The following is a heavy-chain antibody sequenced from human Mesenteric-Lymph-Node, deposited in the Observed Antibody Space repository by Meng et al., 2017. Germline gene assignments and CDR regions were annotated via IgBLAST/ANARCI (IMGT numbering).Heavy chain of an antibody. D-gene: IGHD2-2*01. CDR1: GGSISSSSYY. CDR2: IYYSGST. CDR3: ASTRLSRDY. Sequence: SETLSLTCTVSGGSISSSSYYWGWLRQPPGKGLEWIGSIYYSGSTYYNPSLKSRVTMSVDTSKNQFSLELRSVTAADTAVYYCASTRLSRDYWGQGRLVTVSS. V-gene: IGHV4-39*07. J-gene: IGHJ4*02.